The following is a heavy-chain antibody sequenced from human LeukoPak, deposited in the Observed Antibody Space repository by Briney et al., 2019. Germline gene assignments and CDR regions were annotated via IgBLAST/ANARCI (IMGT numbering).Heavy chain of an antibody. Sequence: ASVKVSCKASGYTFTGYHMHWVRQAPGQGPEWMGWINPNNGATKYAQKFQGRVTMTTDTSINTAYMELTRLTSDDTVVYYCARGVPIGAAGSGFDYWGQGTLVTVSS. V-gene: IGHV1-2*02. D-gene: IGHD6-13*01. CDR3: ARGVPIGAAGSGFDY. J-gene: IGHJ4*02. CDR2: INPNNGAT. CDR1: GYTFTGYH.